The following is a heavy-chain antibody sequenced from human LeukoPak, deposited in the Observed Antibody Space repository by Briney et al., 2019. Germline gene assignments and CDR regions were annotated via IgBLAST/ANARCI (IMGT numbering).Heavy chain of an antibody. CDR1: GGSISSSDYY. D-gene: IGHD3-22*01. CDR3: ARQREYYESSGYYSFDY. Sequence: SEPLSLTCTVSGGSISSSDYYWGWIRQPPGKGLEWIASISYTGRTYYNPSLRSRITISVDTSKNQFSLKLSSVTAADTAVYYCARQREYYESSGYYSFDYWGQGTLVTVSS. CDR2: ISYTGRT. J-gene: IGHJ4*02. V-gene: IGHV4-39*01.